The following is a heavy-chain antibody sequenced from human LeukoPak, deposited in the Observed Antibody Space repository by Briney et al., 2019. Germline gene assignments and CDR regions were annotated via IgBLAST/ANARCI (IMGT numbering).Heavy chain of an antibody. Sequence: PGGSLRLSCAAPGFTFSSYVMNWVGQAQGKGRGWVAVISYDGSDKYYADSVKGRFTISRDNSKNTLYLQVNSLQAEDTAVYFCARANWAGIEAPATDYWGQGTLVTVSS. CDR1: GFTFSSYV. V-gene: IGHV3-30-3*01. J-gene: IGHJ4*02. CDR3: ARANWAGIEAPATDY. D-gene: IGHD2-15*01. CDR2: ISYDGSDK.